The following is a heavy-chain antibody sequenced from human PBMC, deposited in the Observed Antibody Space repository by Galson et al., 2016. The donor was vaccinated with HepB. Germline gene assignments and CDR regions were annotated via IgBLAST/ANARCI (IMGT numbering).Heavy chain of an antibody. D-gene: IGHD3-22*01. V-gene: IGHV5-51*01. J-gene: IGHJ6*02. Sequence: QSGAEVKKPGESLKISCQGFEYSFTGYWIGWVRQMPGKGLEWMGFVFPGDSDTMYSPSFQGQATISADNSISTAYLQWISLKASDSAVYYCARRAYLYDSNDHYYSYGMAVWGQGTTVTVSS. CDR3: ARRAYLYDSNDHYYSYGMAV. CDR2: VFPGDSDT. CDR1: EYSFTGYW.